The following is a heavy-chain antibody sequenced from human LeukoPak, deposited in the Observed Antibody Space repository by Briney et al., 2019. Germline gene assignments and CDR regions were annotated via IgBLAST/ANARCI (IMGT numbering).Heavy chain of an antibody. CDR3: AAGYSGYEFDY. Sequence: SETLSLTCTVSGGSISSSSYYWGWIRQPPGKGLEWIGSIYHSGSTYYNPSLKSRVTISVDTSKNQFSLKLSSVTAADTAVYYCAAGYSGYEFDYWGQGTLVTVSS. CDR2: IYHSGST. J-gene: IGHJ4*02. CDR1: GGSISSSSYY. V-gene: IGHV4-39*07. D-gene: IGHD5-12*01.